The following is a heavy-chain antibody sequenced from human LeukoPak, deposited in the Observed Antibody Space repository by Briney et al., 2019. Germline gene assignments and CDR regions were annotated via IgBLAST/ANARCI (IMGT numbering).Heavy chain of an antibody. CDR2: IGRSSKST. CDR3: ARERAPAVARHYDY. V-gene: IGHV3-21*01. J-gene: IGHJ4*02. Sequence: GGSLRLSCAASGFTFSSHSMNWVRQAPGKGLEWLSSIGRSSKSTYYADSVKGRFTVSRDNAKNSVYLQMNSLRAEDTAVYYCARERAPAVARHYDYWGQGTLVTVSS. D-gene: IGHD4-23*01. CDR1: GFTFSSHS.